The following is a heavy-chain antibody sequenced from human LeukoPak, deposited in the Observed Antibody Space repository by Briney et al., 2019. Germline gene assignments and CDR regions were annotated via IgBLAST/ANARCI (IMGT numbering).Heavy chain of an antibody. V-gene: IGHV4-38-2*02. D-gene: IGHD1-26*01. J-gene: IGHJ6*03. Sequence: PSETLSLTCTVSGYSITTNYYWAWIRQSPGTGLEWIGSVYHNGETYYNPSLKSRVIISVDTSKNESSLRLTSVTAADTAVYYCVTPRSWELSDMAVWGKGTTVIVSS. CDR2: VYHNGET. CDR1: GYSITTNYY. CDR3: VTPRSWELSDMAV.